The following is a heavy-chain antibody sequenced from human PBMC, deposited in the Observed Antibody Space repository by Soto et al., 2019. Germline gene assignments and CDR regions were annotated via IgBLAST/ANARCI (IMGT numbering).Heavy chain of an antibody. CDR1: GFTFSSYS. J-gene: IGHJ5*02. D-gene: IGHD3-3*01. CDR2: ISSSSSYI. V-gene: IGHV3-21*01. CDR3: ARSANVLRFLEWSNNWFDP. Sequence: GSLRLSCAASGFTFSSYSMNWVRQAPGKGLEWVSSISSSSSYIYYADSVKGRFTISRDNAKNSLYLQMNSLRAGDTAVYYCARSANVLRFLEWSNNWFDPWGQGTLVTVSS.